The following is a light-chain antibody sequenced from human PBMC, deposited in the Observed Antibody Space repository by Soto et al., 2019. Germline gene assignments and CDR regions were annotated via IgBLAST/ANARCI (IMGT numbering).Light chain of an antibody. CDR2: GVS. V-gene: IGKV3D-15*01. CDR3: QQSGT. Sequence: EIVMTQSPATLSVSPGERATLSCRASQSVDSNLAWYQQKPGQAPRLLIYGVSTRATGITARFSGSGSGTEFTLTLSSLQSEDFAVYYCQQSGTFGQGTKVDIK. CDR1: QSVDSN. J-gene: IGKJ1*01.